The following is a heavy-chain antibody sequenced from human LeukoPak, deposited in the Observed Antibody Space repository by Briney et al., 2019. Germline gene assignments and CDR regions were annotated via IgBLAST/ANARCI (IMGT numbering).Heavy chain of an antibody. CDR2: INHSGST. D-gene: IGHD5-12*01. J-gene: IGHJ6*03. V-gene: IGHV4-34*01. Sequence: SETLSLTCAVYGGSFSGYYWSWIRQPPGKGLEWIGEINHSGSTNYNPSLKSRVTISVDTSKNQFSLKLSSVTAADTAVYYCARHTRRYYSGYDPPNGRGPNYYYYMDVWGKGTTVTVSS. CDR3: ARHTRRYYSGYDPPNGRGPNYYYYMDV. CDR1: GGSFSGYY.